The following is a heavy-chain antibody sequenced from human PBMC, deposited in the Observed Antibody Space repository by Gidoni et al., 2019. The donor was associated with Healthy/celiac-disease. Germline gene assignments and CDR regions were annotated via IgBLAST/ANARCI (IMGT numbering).Heavy chain of an antibody. CDR3: ARFLEFPAEDY. CDR2: INSDGSST. J-gene: IGHJ4*02. D-gene: IGHD3-3*01. Sequence: EVQLVESGGGLVQPGGSLSLSCAASGFTFSSYWMHWVRQAPGKGLVWVSRINSDGSSTSYADSVKGRFTISRDNAKNTLYLKMNSLRAEDTAVYYCARFLEFPAEDYWGQGTLVTVSS. V-gene: IGHV3-74*01. CDR1: GFTFSSYW.